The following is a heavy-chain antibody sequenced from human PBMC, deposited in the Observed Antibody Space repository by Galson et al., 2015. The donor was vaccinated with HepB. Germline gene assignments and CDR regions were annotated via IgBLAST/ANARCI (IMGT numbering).Heavy chain of an antibody. CDR2: CNGAGSST. D-gene: IGHD6-13*01. CDR3: ARGWYHFDN. V-gene: IGHV3-74*01. CDR1: GFTLKTYW. Sequence: SLRLSCAASGFTLKTYWMHWVRQAPGKGLVWASRCNGAGSSTNYADSVRGRFTISRDNAKKMLYLQMNSLRAEDTAVYFCARGWYHFDNWGQGTLVSVSA. J-gene: IGHJ4*02.